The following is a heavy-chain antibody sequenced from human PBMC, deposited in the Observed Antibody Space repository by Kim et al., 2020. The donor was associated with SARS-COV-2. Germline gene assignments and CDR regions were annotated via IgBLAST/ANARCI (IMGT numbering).Heavy chain of an antibody. J-gene: IGHJ4*02. D-gene: IGHD3-16*01. CDR2: IYYSGST. CDR1: GGSISSSSYY. CDR3: ARQPRRTGNSRGGNFDY. V-gene: IGHV4-39*01. Sequence: SETLSLTCTVSGGSISSSSYYWGWIRQPPGKGLEWIGSIYYSGSTYYNPSLKSRVTISVDTSKNQFSLKLSSVTAADTAVYYCARQPRRTGNSRGGNFDYWGQGTLVTVSS.